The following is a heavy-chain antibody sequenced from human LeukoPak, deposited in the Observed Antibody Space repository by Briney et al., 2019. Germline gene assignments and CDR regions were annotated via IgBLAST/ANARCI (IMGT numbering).Heavy chain of an antibody. CDR1: GGSISSSSYY. V-gene: IGHV4-39*07. CDR3: ARDHVGYSYGYDY. Sequence: SETLSLTCTVSGGSISSSSYYWGWIRQPPGKGLEWIGSIYYSGSTYYNPSLKSRVTISVDKSKNQFSLKLSSVTAADTAVYYCARDHVGYSYGYDYWGQGTLVTVSS. CDR2: IYYSGST. J-gene: IGHJ4*02. D-gene: IGHD5-18*01.